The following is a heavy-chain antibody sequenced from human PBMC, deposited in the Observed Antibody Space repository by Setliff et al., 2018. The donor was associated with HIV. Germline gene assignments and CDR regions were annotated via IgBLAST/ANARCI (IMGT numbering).Heavy chain of an antibody. CDR1: GGSISSSSYY. CDR2: IYYSGNT. J-gene: IGHJ4*02. Sequence: PSETLSLTCTVSGGSISSSSYYWGWIRQPPGKGLEWIGSIYYSGNTYYNPSLKSRVTMSVDTSQNRFSLNLRSVTAADTALYYCASGLAVAGYFDYWGQGALVTVSS. V-gene: IGHV4-39*07. D-gene: IGHD6-19*01. CDR3: ASGLAVAGYFDY.